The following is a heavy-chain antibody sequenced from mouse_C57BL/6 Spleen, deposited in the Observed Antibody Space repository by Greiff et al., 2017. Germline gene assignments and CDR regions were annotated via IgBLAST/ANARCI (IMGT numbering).Heavy chain of an antibody. D-gene: IGHD1-1*01. J-gene: IGHJ2*01. CDR3: ARCVTTVVATDYFDY. Sequence: VQLQESGAELARPGASVKMSCKASGYTFTSYTMHWVKQRPGQGLEWIGYLNPSSGYTKYNQKFKDKATLTADKSSSTAYMQLSSLTSEDSAVYYCARCVTTVVATDYFDYGGLGTTLTVSS. V-gene: IGHV1-4*01. CDR2: LNPSSGYT. CDR1: GYTFTSYT.